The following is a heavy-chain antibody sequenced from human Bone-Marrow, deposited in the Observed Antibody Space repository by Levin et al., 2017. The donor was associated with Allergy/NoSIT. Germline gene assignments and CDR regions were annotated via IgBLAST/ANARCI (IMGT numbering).Heavy chain of an antibody. J-gene: IGHJ3*02. CDR1: GIIVTTKY. D-gene: IGHD1-26*01. CDR3: AVSELVGVTAGFDI. Sequence: GESLKISCVASGIIVTTKYMSWVRQAPGKGLEWVSVIYSGGSTIYADSVKGRFTISRDKSTNTVFLQMNTLRAEDTAVYYCAVSELVGVTAGFDIWGQGTMVNVSS. V-gene: IGHV3-53*01. CDR2: IYSGGST.